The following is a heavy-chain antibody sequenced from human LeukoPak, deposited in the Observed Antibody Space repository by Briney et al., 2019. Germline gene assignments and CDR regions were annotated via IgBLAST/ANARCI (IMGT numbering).Heavy chain of an antibody. Sequence: GGSLRLSCAASGFSFSDYSMNWVRQAPGKGLEWVSYISKSTSTIYYADSVKGRFTISRDNAKASLYLQMNSLRAEDTAVYYCARDRGYSDSSGYYYGGWFDPWGQGTLITVSS. V-gene: IGHV3-48*01. CDR2: ISKSTSTI. CDR1: GFSFSDYS. CDR3: ARDRGYSDSSGYYYGGWFDP. D-gene: IGHD3-22*01. J-gene: IGHJ5*02.